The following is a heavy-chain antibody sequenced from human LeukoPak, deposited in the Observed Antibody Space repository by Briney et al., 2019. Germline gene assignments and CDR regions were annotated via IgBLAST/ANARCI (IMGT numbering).Heavy chain of an antibody. CDR3: ACQRGYCSSGRCYFDH. V-gene: IGHV3-23*01. CDR1: GFTFDTYA. Sequence: GGSLRLSCAASGFTFDTYAMTWVRQAPGKGLEWVSSIIGTGGTLYADSVKGRSTISRDNSKNTLYLQVNSLRVEDTAIYYCACQRGYCSSGRCYFDHWGQGTLVTVSS. D-gene: IGHD2-2*01. J-gene: IGHJ4*02. CDR2: IIGTGGT.